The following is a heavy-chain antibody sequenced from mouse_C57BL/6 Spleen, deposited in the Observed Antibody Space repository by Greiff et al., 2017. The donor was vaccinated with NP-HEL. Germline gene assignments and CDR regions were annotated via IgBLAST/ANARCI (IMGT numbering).Heavy chain of an antibody. V-gene: IGHV1-61*01. J-gene: IGHJ2*01. Sequence: VQLQQPGAELVRPGSSVKLSCKASGYTFTSYWMDWVKQRPGQGLEWIGNIYPSDSETHYNQKFKDKATLTVAKSSSTAYMQLSSLTSEDSAVYYCARWNYGLDCWGQGTTLTVSS. CDR2: IYPSDSET. CDR3: ARWNYGLDC. D-gene: IGHD1-1*01. CDR1: GYTFTSYW.